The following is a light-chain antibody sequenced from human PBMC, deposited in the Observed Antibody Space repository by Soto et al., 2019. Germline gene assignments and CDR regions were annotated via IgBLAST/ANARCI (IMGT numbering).Light chain of an antibody. V-gene: IGKV1-5*03. CDR2: KAS. CDR1: QSISSW. CDR3: QQYNSYSQT. J-gene: IGKJ2*01. Sequence: DIQMTQSPSTLSASVGDRVTITCRASQSISSWLAWYQQKPGKAPKLLIYKASSLKSGVPSRFSGSGSGTEFTLTISSLQPDDFATYYCQQYNSYSQTFGQGTKLEIK.